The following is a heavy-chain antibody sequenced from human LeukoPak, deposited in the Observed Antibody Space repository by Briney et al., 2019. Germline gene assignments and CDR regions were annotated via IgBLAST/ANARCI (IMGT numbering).Heavy chain of an antibody. CDR1: GYTFTIYY. V-gene: IGHV1-46*01. CDR2: INPSGGST. CDR3: ASQEGIAAAGTKAPPEY. Sequence: ASVKVSCKASGYTFTIYYMHWVRQAPGQGLEWMGIINPSGGSTSYAQKFQGRVTMTRDTSTSTVYMELSSLRSEDTAVYYCASQEGIAAAGTKAPPEYWGQGTLVTVSS. J-gene: IGHJ4*02. D-gene: IGHD6-13*01.